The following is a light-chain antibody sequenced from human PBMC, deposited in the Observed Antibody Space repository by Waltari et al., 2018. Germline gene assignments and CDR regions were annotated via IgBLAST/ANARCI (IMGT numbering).Light chain of an antibody. CDR3: QYYNNYELT. V-gene: IGKV1-5*03. CDR1: QRITNW. Sequence: DIQMTQSPSTLSASVGDRVTITCRASQRITNWLAWYQQKPGMAPKLLIYGGSTLESGVPSRFSGSGSGAEFTLTISSLQPDDFATYYCQYYNNYELTFGGGTKVEIK. CDR2: GGS. J-gene: IGKJ4*01.